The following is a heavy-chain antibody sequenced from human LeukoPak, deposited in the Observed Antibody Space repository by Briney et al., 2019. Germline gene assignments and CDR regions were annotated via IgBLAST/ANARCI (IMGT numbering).Heavy chain of an antibody. CDR1: GLTFSTYC. D-gene: IGHD2-2*01. J-gene: IGHJ4*02. Sequence: GGSLRLFCGASGLTFSTYCLNWVRHAPGKGLEWVFSITNSSTYIYNEVSVKGRFNNSRDNAKNSLYLEMNNLRAEDTAVYYWARADIRLGGSTSCLFDSWGQGTLVNVSS. CDR3: ARADIRLGGSTSCLFDS. V-gene: IGHV3-21*01. CDR2: ITNSSTYI.